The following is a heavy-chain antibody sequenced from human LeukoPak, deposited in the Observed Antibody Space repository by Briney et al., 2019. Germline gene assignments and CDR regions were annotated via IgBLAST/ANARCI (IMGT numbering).Heavy chain of an antibody. CDR1: GFTFSSYS. D-gene: IGHD1-26*01. V-gene: IGHV3-23*01. CDR2: ISGSGGST. CDR3: ARTLRGANDY. Sequence: GGSLRLSCAASGFTFSSYSMSWVRQAPGKELEWVSAISGSGGSTYYADSVKGRFTISRDNSKNTLYLQMNSLRAEDTAVYYCARTLRGANDYWGQGTLVTVSS. J-gene: IGHJ4*02.